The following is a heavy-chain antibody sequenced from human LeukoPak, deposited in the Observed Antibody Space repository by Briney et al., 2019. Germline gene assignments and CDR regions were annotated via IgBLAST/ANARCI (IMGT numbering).Heavy chain of an antibody. J-gene: IGHJ4*02. CDR1: GGTFSSYT. D-gene: IGHD2-2*01. Sequence: GASVKVSFKASGGTFSSYTISWVRQAPGQGLEWMVRIIPILGIANYAQKFQGRVTITADKSTSTAYMELSSLRSEDTAVYYCARGYRSSTSCSLPFILWGQGTLVTVSS. V-gene: IGHV1-69*02. CDR2: IIPILGIA. CDR3: ARGYRSSTSCSLPFIL.